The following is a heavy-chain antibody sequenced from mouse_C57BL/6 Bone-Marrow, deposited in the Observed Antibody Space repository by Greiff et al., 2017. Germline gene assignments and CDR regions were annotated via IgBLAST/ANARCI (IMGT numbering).Heavy chain of an antibody. Sequence: EVMLVESGGGLVKPGGSLKLSCAASGFTFSSYAMSWVRQTPEKRLEWVATISDGGSYTYYPDNVKGRFTISRDNAKNNLYLQMSHLKSEDTTMYYCARGYDYAEDYAMDYWGQGTSVNVSS. CDR2: ISDGGSYT. D-gene: IGHD2-4*01. J-gene: IGHJ4*01. CDR1: GFTFSSYA. V-gene: IGHV5-4*03. CDR3: ARGYDYAEDYAMDY.